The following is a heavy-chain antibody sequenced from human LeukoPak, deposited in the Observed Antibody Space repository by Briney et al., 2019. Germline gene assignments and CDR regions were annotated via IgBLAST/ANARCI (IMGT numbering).Heavy chain of an antibody. D-gene: IGHD1-26*01. CDR3: ARQGLHREQGPNDY. V-gene: IGHV4-4*07. CDR1: GGSITSYY. CDR2: FYTSGST. J-gene: IGHJ4*02. Sequence: SETLSLTCTVSGGSITSYYWSWIRQPAGKGLEWTGHFYTSGSTNYNPSLKSRVTMSLDTSKNQFSLKLTSVTAADTAMYYCARQGLHREQGPNDYWGQGTLVTVSS.